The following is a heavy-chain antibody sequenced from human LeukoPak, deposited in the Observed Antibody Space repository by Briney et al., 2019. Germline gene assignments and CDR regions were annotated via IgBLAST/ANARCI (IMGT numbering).Heavy chain of an antibody. CDR1: GGTFSSYA. J-gene: IGHJ4*02. CDR2: IIPIFGTA. D-gene: IGHD5-12*01. Sequence: GASVKASCKASGGTFSSYAISWVRQAPGQGLEWMGGIIPIFGTANYAQKFQGRVTITADESTSTAYMELSSLRSEDTAVYYCAREERDSGYDYFDYWGQGTLVTVSS. V-gene: IGHV1-69*13. CDR3: AREERDSGYDYFDY.